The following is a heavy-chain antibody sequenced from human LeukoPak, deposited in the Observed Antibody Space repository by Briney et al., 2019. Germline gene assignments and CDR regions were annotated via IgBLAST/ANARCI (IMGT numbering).Heavy chain of an antibody. CDR3: ARGGYSYGSQPDNFDY. D-gene: IGHD5-18*01. V-gene: IGHV4-30-4*08. CDR2: IYYSGST. CDR1: GGSISSGDYY. J-gene: IGHJ4*02. Sequence: SETLSLTCTVSGGSISSGDYYWSWIRQPPGKCLEWIGYIYYSGSTYYNPSLKSRVIISVDTSKNQFSLKLSSVTAADTAVYYCARGGYSYGSQPDNFDYWGQGTLVTVSS.